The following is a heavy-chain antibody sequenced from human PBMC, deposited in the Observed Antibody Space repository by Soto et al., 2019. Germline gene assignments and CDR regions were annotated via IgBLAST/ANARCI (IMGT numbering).Heavy chain of an antibody. J-gene: IGHJ5*01. D-gene: IGHD6-19*01. V-gene: IGHV1-8*01. CDR2: MNPNSDNT. CDR1: GDTFTNSN. CDR3: ARGGKYSSGWYEFDS. Sequence: QVQLVQSGAEVKKPGASVKVSCKTSGDTFTNSNINWVRQATGQGLEWMGWMNPNSDNTGYAQKFQGRVTMTWSTSLRTAYMELSSLSSEDSAIYYCARGGKYSSGWYEFDSWGQGTLITVSS.